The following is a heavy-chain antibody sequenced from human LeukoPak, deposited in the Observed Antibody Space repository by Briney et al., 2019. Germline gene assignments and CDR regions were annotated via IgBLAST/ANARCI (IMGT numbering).Heavy chain of an antibody. D-gene: IGHD3-3*01. CDR2: ISYDGSNK. V-gene: IGHV3-30-3*01. J-gene: IGHJ3*01. CDR1: GFTFSSYA. Sequence: GGSLRLSCAASGFTFSSYAMHWVRQAPGKGLEWVAVISYDGSNKYYADSVKGRFTISRDNSKNTLYLQMNSLRAEDTAVYYCAREFTIFGVVIQRYDAFDVWGQGTMVTVSS. CDR3: AREFTIFGVVIQRYDAFDV.